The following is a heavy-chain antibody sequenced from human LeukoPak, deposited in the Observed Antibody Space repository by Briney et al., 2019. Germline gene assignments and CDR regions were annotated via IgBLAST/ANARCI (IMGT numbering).Heavy chain of an antibody. Sequence: GASVKVSCKASGYTFTSYYMHWVRQAPGQGLEWMGIINPSGGSTSYAQKFQGRVTMTRDMSTSTVYMELSSLRSEDTAVYYCARGYCSGGSCYKTLDPWGQGTLVTVSS. CDR2: INPSGGST. V-gene: IGHV1-46*01. J-gene: IGHJ5*02. D-gene: IGHD2-15*01. CDR1: GYTFTSYY. CDR3: ARGYCSGGSCYKTLDP.